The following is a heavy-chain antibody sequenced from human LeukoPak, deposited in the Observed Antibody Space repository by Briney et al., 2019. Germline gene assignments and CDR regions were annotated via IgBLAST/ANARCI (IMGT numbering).Heavy chain of an antibody. J-gene: IGHJ5*02. D-gene: IGHD6-13*01. V-gene: IGHV4-59*12. CDR3: ARRGPTLAAAGKGRWFDP. CDR2: IHYSGST. Sequence: NPSETLSLTCTVSGGSISRYYWSWIRQLPGKGLEWIGYIHYSGSTNYNPSLKSRVTISVDTSKNQFSLKLSSVTAADTAVYYCARRGPTLAAAGKGRWFDPWGQGTLVTVSS. CDR1: GGSISRYY.